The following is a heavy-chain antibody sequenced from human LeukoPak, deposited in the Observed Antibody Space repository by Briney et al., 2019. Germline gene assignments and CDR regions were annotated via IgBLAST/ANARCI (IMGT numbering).Heavy chain of an antibody. CDR3: ARERSGGWYRYVEYFQH. D-gene: IGHD6-19*01. J-gene: IGHJ1*01. Sequence: GASVKVSCKASGYTFTSYGISWVRQAPGQGLEWMGWIGAYNGSTNYAQKLQGRVTMTTDTSTSTAYMELRSLRSDDTAVYYCARERSGGWYRYVEYFQHWGQGTLVTVSS. V-gene: IGHV1-18*01. CDR1: GYTFTSYG. CDR2: IGAYNGST.